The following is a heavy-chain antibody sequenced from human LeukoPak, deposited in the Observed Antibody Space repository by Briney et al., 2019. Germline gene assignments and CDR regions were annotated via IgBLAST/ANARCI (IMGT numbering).Heavy chain of an antibody. J-gene: IGHJ4*02. D-gene: IGHD5-24*01. CDR2: ISASGGST. V-gene: IGHV3-23*01. CDR3: AKGRSYNDPYLDY. CDR1: GFTFSSYA. Sequence: PGGSLCLSCAASGFTFSSYAVSWVRQAPGKGLEWVSAISASGGSTYHADSVKGRFTISRDNSKNTLYLQMNSPRAEDTALYYCAKGRSYNDPYLDYWGQGTLVTVSS.